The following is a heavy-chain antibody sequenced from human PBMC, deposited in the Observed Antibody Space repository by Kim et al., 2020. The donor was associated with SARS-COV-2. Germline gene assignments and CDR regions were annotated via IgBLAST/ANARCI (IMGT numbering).Heavy chain of an antibody. Sequence: GGSLRLSCAASGFTFSSYAMHWVRQAPCKGLEWVAVISYDGSNKYYADSVKGRFTISRDNSKNTLYLQMNNLRAEDTAVYYCARAGSGSYGSWFDPWGQGTLVTVSS. CDR3: ARAGSGSYGSWFDP. CDR2: ISYDGSNK. V-gene: IGHV3-30-3*01. J-gene: IGHJ5*02. D-gene: IGHD1-26*01. CDR1: GFTFSSYA.